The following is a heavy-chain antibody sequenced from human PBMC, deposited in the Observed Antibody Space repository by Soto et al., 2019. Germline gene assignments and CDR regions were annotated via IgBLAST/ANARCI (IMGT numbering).Heavy chain of an antibody. Sequence: EVQLVESGGGLVQPGGSLRLSCAASGFTFSSYEMNWVRQAPGKGLEWVSYISSSGSTIYYADSVKGRFTISRDNAKNSLYLQMNSLRAEDTAVYYCARIGVIFGVVIIGLDYWGQGTLVTVTP. CDR1: GFTFSSYE. V-gene: IGHV3-48*03. J-gene: IGHJ4*02. CDR2: ISSSGSTI. CDR3: ARIGVIFGVVIIGLDY. D-gene: IGHD3-3*01.